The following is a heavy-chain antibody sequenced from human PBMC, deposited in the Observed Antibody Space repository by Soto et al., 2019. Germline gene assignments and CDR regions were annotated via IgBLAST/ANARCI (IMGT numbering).Heavy chain of an antibody. D-gene: IGHD4-17*01. Sequence: GGSLRLSCAASGFTFSSYAMSWVRQAPGKGLEWVSAISGSGGSTYYADSVKGRFTISRDNSKNTLYLQMNSLRAEDTAVYYCAKVDYGDYFFIWDYWGQGTLVTVSS. CDR2: ISGSGGST. CDR1: GFTFSSYA. J-gene: IGHJ4*02. CDR3: AKVDYGDYFFIWDY. V-gene: IGHV3-23*01.